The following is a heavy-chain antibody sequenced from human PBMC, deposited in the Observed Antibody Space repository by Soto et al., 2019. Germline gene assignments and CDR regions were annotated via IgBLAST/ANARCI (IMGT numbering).Heavy chain of an antibody. CDR1: GFSLTTSGVG. CDR3: AHRVLRTVFGLVTTTAIYFVF. Sequence: QITLNESGPTVVSPTETLTLTCRFSGFSLTTSGVGVGWIRQSPGKAPEWLALIYWDDDKRYSASLKSRLTIPKDTSKNQVVLTVSDLDPTDTATYYCAHRVLRTVFGLVTTTAIYFVFGGQGTPVAVSS. J-gene: IGHJ4*02. CDR2: IYWDDDK. V-gene: IGHV2-5*02. D-gene: IGHD3-3*01.